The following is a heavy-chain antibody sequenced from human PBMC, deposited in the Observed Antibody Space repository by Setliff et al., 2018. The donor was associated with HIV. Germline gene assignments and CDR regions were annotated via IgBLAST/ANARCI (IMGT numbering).Heavy chain of an antibody. Sequence: GESLKISCKGSGYSFPTYWIAWVRQMPGKGLEWMGVIYPDESDSRYSPSFRGQVTISADKSISTAYLQWSSLKASDTAMYYCARLDSDALRYFDYWGQGTLVTVSS. CDR1: GYSFPTYW. CDR3: ARLDSDALRYFDY. D-gene: IGHD3-16*01. J-gene: IGHJ4*02. V-gene: IGHV5-51*01. CDR2: IYPDESDS.